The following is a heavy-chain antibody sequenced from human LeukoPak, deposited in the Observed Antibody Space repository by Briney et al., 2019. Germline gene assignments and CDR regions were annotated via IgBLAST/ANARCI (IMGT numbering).Heavy chain of an antibody. CDR1: GLTLRSYW. Sequence: GGSLRLSCAASGLTLRSYWMHWVRQAPGKGLGWVSRISSDGSSTTYADSVKGRFTISRDNAMNTAYLQMNSLRVEDTAVYYCTRVPVGSNGWFDPWGQGTLVTVSS. D-gene: IGHD4-23*01. CDR2: ISSDGSST. CDR3: TRVPVGSNGWFDP. V-gene: IGHV3-74*01. J-gene: IGHJ5*02.